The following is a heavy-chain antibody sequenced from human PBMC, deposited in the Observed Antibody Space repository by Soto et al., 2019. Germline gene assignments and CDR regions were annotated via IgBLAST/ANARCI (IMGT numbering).Heavy chain of an antibody. V-gene: IGHV4-61*01. D-gene: IGHD1-20*01. CDR3: ATITGTTDY. CDR1: GGSVSSGSYY. Sequence: QVQLQESGPGLVKPSETLSLTCTVSGGSVSSGSYYWSWIRQPPGKGLEWIGYIYYSGSTNYNRSLKSRVTISVGTSKNQFSLKLSSVTAADTAVYYCATITGTTDYWGQRTLVTVSS. CDR2: IYYSGST. J-gene: IGHJ4*02.